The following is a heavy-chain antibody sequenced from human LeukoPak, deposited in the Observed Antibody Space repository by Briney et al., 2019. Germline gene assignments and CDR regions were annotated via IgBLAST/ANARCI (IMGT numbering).Heavy chain of an antibody. CDR1: GLTFYDQA. V-gene: IGHV3-43*02. CDR3: AKDHIVATITYLDY. CDR2: LSGNDGST. J-gene: IGHJ4*02. Sequence: GGSLRLSCAASGLTFYDQAMHWVRHAPGTGLEWASLSGNDGSTYYADSVKGRFTISRDNSKDTLYLQMNSLRAEDTAVYYCAKDHIVATITYLDYWGQGTLVTVSS. D-gene: IGHD5-12*01.